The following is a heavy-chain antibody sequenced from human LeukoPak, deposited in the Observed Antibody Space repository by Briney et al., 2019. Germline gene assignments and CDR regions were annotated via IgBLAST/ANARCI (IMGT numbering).Heavy chain of an antibody. J-gene: IGHJ5*02. V-gene: IGHV1-2*02. Sequence: GASVKVSCKASGYTFTSYGISWVRQAPGQGLEWMGWINPNSGGTNYAQKFQGRVTMTRDTSISTAYMELSRLRSDDTAVYYCARALGYYYDSSGYYRWGQGTLVTVSS. CDR2: INPNSGGT. CDR3: ARALGYYYDSSGYYR. CDR1: GYTFTSYG. D-gene: IGHD3-22*01.